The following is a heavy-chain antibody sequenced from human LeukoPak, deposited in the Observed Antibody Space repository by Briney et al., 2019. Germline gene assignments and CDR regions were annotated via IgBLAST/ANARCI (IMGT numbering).Heavy chain of an antibody. Sequence: SETLSLTCTVSGGSISSYYWSWIRQPPGKGLEWIGYIYYSGSTNYNPSLKSRVTISVDTSRNQFSLKLSSVTAADTAVYYCARDVGWGDFDYWGQGTLVTVSS. V-gene: IGHV4-59*01. D-gene: IGHD6-19*01. CDR2: IYYSGST. CDR1: GGSISSYY. J-gene: IGHJ4*02. CDR3: ARDVGWGDFDY.